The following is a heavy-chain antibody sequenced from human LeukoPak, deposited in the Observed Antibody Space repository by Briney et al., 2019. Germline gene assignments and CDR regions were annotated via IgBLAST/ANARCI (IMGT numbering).Heavy chain of an antibody. CDR2: IYYSGST. Sequence: PSETLSLTCTVSGGSISSSSYYWGWIRQSPGKGLEWIGSIYYSGSTYYNPSLKSRVTISVDTSKNQFSLKLSSVTAADTAVYYCARLGEGFDYWGQGTLVTVSS. J-gene: IGHJ4*02. CDR1: GGSISSSSYY. D-gene: IGHD3-10*01. V-gene: IGHV4-39*01. CDR3: ARLGEGFDY.